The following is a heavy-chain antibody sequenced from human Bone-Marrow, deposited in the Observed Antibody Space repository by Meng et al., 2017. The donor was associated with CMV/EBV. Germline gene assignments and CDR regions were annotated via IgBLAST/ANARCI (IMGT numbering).Heavy chain of an antibody. J-gene: IGHJ3*02. D-gene: IGHD5-12*01. CDR1: GFTFSSYG. Sequence: GGSLRLSCAASGFTFSSYGMHWVRQAPGKGLEWVAFIRYDGSNKYYADSVKGRFTISRDNSKNTLYLQMNSLRAEDTAVYYCARDRGIVATIPESDIWGQGTMVTVSS. V-gene: IGHV3-30*02. CDR3: ARDRGIVATIPESDI. CDR2: IRYDGSNK.